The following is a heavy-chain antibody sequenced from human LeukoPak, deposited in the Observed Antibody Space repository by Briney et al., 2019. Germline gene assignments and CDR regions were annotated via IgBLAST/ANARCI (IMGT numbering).Heavy chain of an antibody. CDR3: ARDPHIAAAGYNWFDP. V-gene: IGHV1-18*04. CDR1: GYTFTSYG. D-gene: IGHD6-13*01. J-gene: IGHJ5*02. CDR2: ISAYNGNT. Sequence: GASVKVSCKASGYTFTSYGISWVRQAPGQGLEWMGWISAYNGNTNYAQKLQGRVTMTTDTSTSTAYMELRGLRSDDTAVYYCARDPHIAAAGYNWFDPWGQGTLVTVSS.